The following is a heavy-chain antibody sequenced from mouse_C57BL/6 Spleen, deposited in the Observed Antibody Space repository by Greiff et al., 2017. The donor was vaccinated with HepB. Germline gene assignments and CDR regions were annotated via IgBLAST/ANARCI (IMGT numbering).Heavy chain of an antibody. CDR2: INYDGSST. CDR1: GFTFSDYY. Sequence: EVKVVESEGGLVQPGRSLKLSCTASGFTFSDYYMAWVRQVPEKGLEWVANINYDGSSTYYLDSLKIRFIISRDNAKNILYLQMSSLKSEDTATYDRARESRYYFDYWGQGTTLTVSS. CDR3: ARESRYYFDY. J-gene: IGHJ2*01. V-gene: IGHV5-16*01.